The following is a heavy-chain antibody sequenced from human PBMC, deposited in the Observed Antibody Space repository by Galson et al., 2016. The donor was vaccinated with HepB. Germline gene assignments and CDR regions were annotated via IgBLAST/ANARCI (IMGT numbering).Heavy chain of an antibody. Sequence: SVKVSCKASGGSLSSYVISWVRQARGQGLEWMGGIIPMFGSAKYAQRFQARVTLTVDESTNTAYMELSSLRSEDTAVYYCASDNLDYCGNGGCPIPSMSYHAMGVWGQGTTVTVSS. D-gene: IGHD3-10*01. V-gene: IGHV1-69*13. CDR3: ASDNLDYCGNGGCPIPSMSYHAMGV. J-gene: IGHJ6*02. CDR2: IIPMFGSA. CDR1: GGSLSSYV.